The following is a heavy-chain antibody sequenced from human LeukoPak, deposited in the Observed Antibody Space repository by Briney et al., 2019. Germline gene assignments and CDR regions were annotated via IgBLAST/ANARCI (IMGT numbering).Heavy chain of an antibody. CDR2: IYYSGST. CDR1: GGSISSSSYY. D-gene: IGHD2-8*02. V-gene: IGHV4-39*01. J-gene: IGHJ3*02. Sequence: SETLSLTCTVSGGSISSSSYYWGWIRQPPGKGLEWIGSIYYSGSTYYNPSLKSRVTISVDTSKNQFSLKLSSVTAADTAVYYCAREQFLGYCTGGVCYKGGALDIWGQGTMVTVSS. CDR3: AREQFLGYCTGGVCYKGGALDI.